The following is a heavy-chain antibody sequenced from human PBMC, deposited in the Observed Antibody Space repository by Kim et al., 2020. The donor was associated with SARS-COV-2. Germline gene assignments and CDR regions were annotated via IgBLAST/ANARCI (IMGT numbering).Heavy chain of an antibody. CDR2: ISYDGSNK. CDR3: ARTSGSYFTPFDY. CDR1: GFTFSSYG. Sequence: GGSLRLSCAASGFTFSSYGMHWVRQAPCKGLEWVAVISYDGSNKYYADSVKGRFTISRDNSKNTLYLQMNSLRAEDTAVYYCARTSGSYFTPFDYWGQGTLVTVSS. V-gene: IGHV3-30*03. D-gene: IGHD1-26*01. J-gene: IGHJ4*02.